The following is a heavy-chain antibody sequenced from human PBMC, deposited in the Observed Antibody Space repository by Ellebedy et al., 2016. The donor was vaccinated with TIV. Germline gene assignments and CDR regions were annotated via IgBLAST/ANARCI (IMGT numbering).Heavy chain of an antibody. CDR3: VRGYLGIDH. CDR1: GFSFSSSD. J-gene: IGHJ4*02. D-gene: IGHD3-16*01. Sequence: GGSLRLSCAASGFSFSSSDMHWVRQATGKGLEWVSAIGVGGDTYYPDSMKGRFTISRENAKNSLYLQMDSLRDGDTAVYYCVRGYLGIDHWGQGTLVTVSS. CDR2: IGVGGDT. V-gene: IGHV3-13*01.